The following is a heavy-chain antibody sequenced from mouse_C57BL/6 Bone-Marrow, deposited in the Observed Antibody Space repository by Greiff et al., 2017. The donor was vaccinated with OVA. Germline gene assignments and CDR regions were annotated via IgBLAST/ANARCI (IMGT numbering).Heavy chain of an antibody. CDR2: IYPGDGDP. CDR1: GYAFSSYW. CDR3: ARPYGSSFYYAMDY. V-gene: IGHV1-80*01. J-gene: IGHJ4*01. D-gene: IGHD1-1*01. Sequence: VQLQESGAELVKPGASVKISCKASGYAFSSYWMNWVKQRPGKGLEWIGQIYPGDGDPNYNGKFKGKATLTADKSSSTAYMQLSSLTSEDSAVYVCARPYGSSFYYAMDYWGQGTSVTVSS.